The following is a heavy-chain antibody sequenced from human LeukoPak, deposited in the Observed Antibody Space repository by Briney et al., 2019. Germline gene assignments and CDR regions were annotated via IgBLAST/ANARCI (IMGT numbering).Heavy chain of an antibody. CDR3: ARGTTVTTVSFDY. V-gene: IGHV4-59*12. D-gene: IGHD4-17*01. J-gene: IGHJ4*02. CDR2: ISYSGGP. Sequence: PPGKGLEWIGYISYSGGPNYNPSHKSRVTISVDTSKNQFSLKLSSVTAADTAVYYCARGTTVTTVSFDYWGQGTLVTVSS.